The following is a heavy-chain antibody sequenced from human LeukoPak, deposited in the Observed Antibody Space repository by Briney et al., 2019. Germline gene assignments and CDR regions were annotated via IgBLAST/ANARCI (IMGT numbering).Heavy chain of an antibody. CDR3: ARVPPYYYDSSGYLIPDY. CDR1: GGTFSSYA. D-gene: IGHD3-22*01. CDR2: IVPIFGTT. Sequence: SVKVSCKAYGGTFSSYAISWVRQAPGQGLEWMGGIVPIFGTTNYAQKFQGRVTITADKSTSTAYMELSSLRSEDTAVYYCARVPPYYYDSSGYLIPDYWGQGTLVTVSS. J-gene: IGHJ4*02. V-gene: IGHV1-69*06.